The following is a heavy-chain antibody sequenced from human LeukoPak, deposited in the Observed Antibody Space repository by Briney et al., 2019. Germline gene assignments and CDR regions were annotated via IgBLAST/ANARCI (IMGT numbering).Heavy chain of an antibody. CDR2: INQDGGDK. Sequence: GGSLRLSCAASGFTFSSYWMSWVRQAPGKGLEWVANINQDGGDKYYVDSVKGRFTISRDNAKNSLYLQMNSLRSDDTAVYYCARVTYNWNDGSDYWGQGTLVTVSS. J-gene: IGHJ4*02. V-gene: IGHV3-7*03. CDR3: ARVTYNWNDGSDY. CDR1: GFTFSSYW. D-gene: IGHD1-1*01.